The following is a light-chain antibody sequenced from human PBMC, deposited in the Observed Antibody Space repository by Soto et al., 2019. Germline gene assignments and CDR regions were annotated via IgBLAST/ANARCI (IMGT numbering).Light chain of an antibody. V-gene: IGKV3-20*01. CDR1: QRFVSGY. Sequence: EIVLTQTPSTLSLSPGDTATLSCRASQRFVSGYLAWYQQRPGQAPRLLFYDASNRATVVPDRFSGSGCGTGSNLTINRLDPEAFEVFDCHHYGYSPTSPTFGRGTRVEI. CDR2: DAS. CDR3: HHYGYSPTSPT. J-gene: IGKJ5*01.